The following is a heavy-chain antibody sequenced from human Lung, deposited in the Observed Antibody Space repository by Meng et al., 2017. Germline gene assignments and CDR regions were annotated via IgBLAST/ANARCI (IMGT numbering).Heavy chain of an antibody. CDR2: ISGPCGST. CDR1: GFVFSSFA. V-gene: IGHV3-23*01. CDR3: ADPDY. Sequence: GGLVPARWSLRHSGAASGFVFSSFAMSWVSQAPGKWLEWVSAISGPCGSTYSADSVKGRFTISRDNSKNTLYLQMNSLRAEDTAVYYCADPDYWGQGTLVTVSS. J-gene: IGHJ4*02.